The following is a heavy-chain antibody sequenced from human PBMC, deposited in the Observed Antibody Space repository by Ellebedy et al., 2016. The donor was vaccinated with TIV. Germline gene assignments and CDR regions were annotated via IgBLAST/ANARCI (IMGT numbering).Heavy chain of an antibody. D-gene: IGHD1-20*01. Sequence: GESLKISCAASGFTVSYTYMSWVRQAPGKGLEWVSVIHTGGDTYYADSVKGRFTISRDSSENTLFLQMNSLRAEDTAMYYCARRITGTYGDDAFDIWGQGTMVTVSS. CDR1: GFTVSYTY. CDR3: ARRITGTYGDDAFDI. V-gene: IGHV3-53*01. J-gene: IGHJ3*02. CDR2: IHTGGDT.